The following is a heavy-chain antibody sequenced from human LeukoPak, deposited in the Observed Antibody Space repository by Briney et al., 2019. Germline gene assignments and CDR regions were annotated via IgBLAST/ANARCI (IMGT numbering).Heavy chain of an antibody. J-gene: IGHJ5*02. V-gene: IGHV3-23*01. CDR3: AKVWSADFWSGYFTWFDP. CDR2: ISGSGGST. CDR1: GFTFSVYA. Sequence: PGGSLRPSCTASGFTFSVYAMIWVRQAPEKGLEWVSGISGSGGSTYYADSVKGRFTISRDNSKNTLYLQMNSLRAEDTAVYYCAKVWSADFWSGYFTWFDPWGQGTLVTVSS. D-gene: IGHD3-3*01.